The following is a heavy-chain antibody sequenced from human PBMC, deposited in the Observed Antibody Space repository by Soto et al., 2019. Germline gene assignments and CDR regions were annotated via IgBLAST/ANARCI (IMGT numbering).Heavy chain of an antibody. V-gene: IGHV3-23*01. CDR2: ISGSGSTT. J-gene: IGHJ6*03. CDR1: EFTFSSYA. Sequence: EVQLLESGGGLVQPGGSLRLSCADSEFTFSSYAMSWVRQAPGKGLEWVSSISGSGSTTYYADSVKGRFTISRDNSKNTLFLQMNSLRAEDTAVYYCAKGHRVYYYFMDVWGKGTTVTVSS. CDR3: AKGHRVYYYFMDV.